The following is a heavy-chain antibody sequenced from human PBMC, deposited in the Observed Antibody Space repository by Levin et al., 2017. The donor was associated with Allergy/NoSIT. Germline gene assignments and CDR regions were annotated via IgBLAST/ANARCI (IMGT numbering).Heavy chain of an antibody. J-gene: IGHJ1*01. CDR2: ISYDGSNK. CDR1: GFTFSSYA. V-gene: IGHV3-30-3*01. CDR3: ARGAWFGELWGPVYFQH. Sequence: RSGGSLRLSCAASGFTFSSYAMHWVRQAPGKGLEWVAVISYDGSNKYYADSVKGRFTISRDNSKNTLYLQMNSLRAEDTAVYYCARGAWFGELWGPVYFQHWGQGTLVTVSS. D-gene: IGHD3-10*01.